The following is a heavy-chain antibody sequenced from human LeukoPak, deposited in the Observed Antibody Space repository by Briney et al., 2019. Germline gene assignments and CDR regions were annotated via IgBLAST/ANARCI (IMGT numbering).Heavy chain of an antibody. J-gene: IGHJ4*02. V-gene: IGHV1-2*02. Sequence: GSVKVSFKASGFTFTGHYMHWVRQAPGQGLEWMGWIHAGRGDTNYAQKFQGRFTMTRDTSINTLFMELSSLRSDDTAVYYCARDENWGPDYWGQGTLVTVSS. CDR3: ARDENWGPDY. CDR2: IHAGRGDT. D-gene: IGHD7-27*01. CDR1: GFTFTGHY.